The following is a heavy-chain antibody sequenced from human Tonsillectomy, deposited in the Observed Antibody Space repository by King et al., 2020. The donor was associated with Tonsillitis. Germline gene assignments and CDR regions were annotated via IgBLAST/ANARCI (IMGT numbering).Heavy chain of an antibody. D-gene: IGHD3-9*01. CDR3: AGSFYDILTGSPWDY. J-gene: IGHJ4*02. V-gene: IGHV5-10-1*03. Sequence: VQLVESGAEVKKSGESLRISCKGSAHSFTTYWISWVRQMPGKGLEWMGRIDPSDSHTKYSPSFQGHVTISADKSISTAYLQWSSLKASDTAMYYCAGSFYDILTGSPWDYWGQGTLVTVSS. CDR1: AHSFTTYW. CDR2: IDPSDSHT.